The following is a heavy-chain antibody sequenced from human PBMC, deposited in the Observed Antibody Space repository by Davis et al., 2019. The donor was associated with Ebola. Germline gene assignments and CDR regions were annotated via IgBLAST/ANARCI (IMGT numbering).Heavy chain of an antibody. D-gene: IGHD2-8*01. Sequence: MPSETLSLTCTVSGGSISSYYWSWIRQPPGKGLEWIGYIYYSGSTNYNPSLKSRVTISVDTSKNQFSLKLSSVTAADTAVYYCARGWDIVLMVYATGYYGMDVWGKGTTVTVSS. CDR3: ARGWDIVLMVYATGYYGMDV. CDR1: GGSISSYY. J-gene: IGHJ6*04. V-gene: IGHV4-59*01. CDR2: IYYSGST.